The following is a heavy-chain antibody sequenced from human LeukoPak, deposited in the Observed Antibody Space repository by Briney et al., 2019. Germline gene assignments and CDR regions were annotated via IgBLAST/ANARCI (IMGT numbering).Heavy chain of an antibody. CDR1: GFTFSSYG. V-gene: IGHV3-33*01. CDR3: ARDTWDSSSWRGSYFDY. Sequence: GGSLRLSCAASGFTFSSYGMHWVRQAPGKGLEWVAVIWYDGSNKYYADSVKGRFTISRDNSKNTLYLQMNSLRAEDTAVYYCARDTWDSSSWRGSYFDYWGQGTLVTVSS. D-gene: IGHD6-13*01. CDR2: IWYDGSNK. J-gene: IGHJ4*02.